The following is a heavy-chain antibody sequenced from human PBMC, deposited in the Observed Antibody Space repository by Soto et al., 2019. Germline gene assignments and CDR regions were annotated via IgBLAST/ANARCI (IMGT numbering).Heavy chain of an antibody. CDR2: ISYDGSKK. D-gene: IGHD2-15*01. Sequence: QVQLVESGGGVVQPGRSLRLSCAASGFTFSSYSMHWVRQAPGKGLEWVAVISYDGSKKYYADSVKGRFTISRDNSKNTRDVQMNSLRAEDTAVYYCAREYGIGGAAFDFWGQGTMVTVSS. J-gene: IGHJ3*01. CDR1: GFTFSSYS. CDR3: AREYGIGGAAFDF. V-gene: IGHV3-30-3*01.